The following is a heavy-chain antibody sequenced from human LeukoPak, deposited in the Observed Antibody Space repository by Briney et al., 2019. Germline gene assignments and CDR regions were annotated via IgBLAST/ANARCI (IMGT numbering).Heavy chain of an antibody. D-gene: IGHD3-10*01. Sequence: TGRSLRLSCAASGFTFSSYEMNWVGQAPGKGLEWVSYISSSGSTIYYADSVKGRFTISRDNAKNSLILYMSNLRVEDTAVYYCAREMSGSGMTYWGQGTLVTVSS. CDR3: AREMSGSGMTY. J-gene: IGHJ4*02. V-gene: IGHV3-48*03. CDR2: ISSSGSTI. CDR1: GFTFSSYE.